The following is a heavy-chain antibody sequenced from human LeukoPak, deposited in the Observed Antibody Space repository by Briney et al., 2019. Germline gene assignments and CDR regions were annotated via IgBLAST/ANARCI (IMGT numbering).Heavy chain of an antibody. CDR3: ARGRIQLWPRVHYFDY. D-gene: IGHD5-18*01. J-gene: IGHJ4*02. CDR1: GGSFSGYY. Sequence: SETLSLTCAVYGGSFSGYYWSWIRQPPGKGLEWIGEINHSGSTNYNPSLKSRVTISVDTSKNQFSLKLSSVTAADTAVYYCARGRIQLWPRVHYFDYWGQGTLVTVSS. V-gene: IGHV4-34*01. CDR2: INHSGST.